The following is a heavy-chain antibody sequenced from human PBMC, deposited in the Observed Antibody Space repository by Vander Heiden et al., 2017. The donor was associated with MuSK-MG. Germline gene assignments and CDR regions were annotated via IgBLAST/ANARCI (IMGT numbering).Heavy chain of an antibody. CDR3: ARDALALVMGWFDS. D-gene: IGHD2-15*01. V-gene: IGHV1-18*01. Sequence: VQLLQAGAELKKPAASGKVSCKASVYTFTIYRNSWVRQATAQGLAGIGWIRAYNGDKNYAKKVQGRITMTTDTSTSTAYLELNSLRSEDPAVYYCARDALALVMGWFDSWGQGTLVTVSS. CDR1: VYTFTIYR. J-gene: IGHJ5*01. CDR2: IRAYNGDK.